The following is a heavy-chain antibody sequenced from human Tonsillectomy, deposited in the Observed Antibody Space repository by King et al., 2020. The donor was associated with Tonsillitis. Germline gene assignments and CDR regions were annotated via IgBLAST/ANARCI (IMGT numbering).Heavy chain of an antibody. Sequence: QLQESGPGLVKPSETLSLTCTVSGGPVRSGDHYWSWIRQPPGKGLEWVGNMYYSGRAYYNPSLKSRVTISVETTKNQFSLRLSSVTAADSAVYYCARGESRLYYYGMDVWGQGTTVTVSS. CDR1: GGPVRSGDHY. D-gene: IGHD6-13*01. J-gene: IGHJ6*02. V-gene: IGHV4-30-4*01. CDR2: MYYSGRA. CDR3: ARGESRLYYYGMDV.